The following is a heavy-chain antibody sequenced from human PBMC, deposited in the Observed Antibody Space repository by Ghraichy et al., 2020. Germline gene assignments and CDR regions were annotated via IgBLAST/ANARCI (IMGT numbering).Heavy chain of an antibody. CDR2: ISGGGGIT. D-gene: IGHD4-23*01. J-gene: IGHJ4*02. CDR1: GFALTNYC. V-gene: IGHV3-74*01. CDR3: ATFRNYGGRRGVDF. Sequence: GGSLRLSCAASGFALTNYCMHWVRQAPGKGPVWVSRISGGGGITNYADSVKGRFTISRDNAKATLYLQMNSLRAEDTAVYYCATFRNYGGRRGVDFWGQGTLVTVSS.